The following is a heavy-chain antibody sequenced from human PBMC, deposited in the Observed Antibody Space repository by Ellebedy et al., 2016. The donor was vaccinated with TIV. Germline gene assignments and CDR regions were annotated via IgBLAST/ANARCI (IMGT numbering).Heavy chain of an antibody. D-gene: IGHD3-10*01. CDR2: IRSKANSYAT. Sequence: PGGSLRLSCAASGFTFSGSALHWVRQASGKGLEWVGRIRSKANSYATTYAASVKGRFTISRYDSKNTAYLQMNSLKTEDTAVYYCTRRGSYFHWGQGTLVTVSS. V-gene: IGHV3-73*01. J-gene: IGHJ4*02. CDR1: GFTFSGSA. CDR3: TRRGSYFH.